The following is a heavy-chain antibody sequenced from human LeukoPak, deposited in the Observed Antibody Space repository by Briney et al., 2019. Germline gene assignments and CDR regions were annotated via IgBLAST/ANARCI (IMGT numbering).Heavy chain of an antibody. V-gene: IGHV4-39*01. Sequence: PSETLSLTCTVSGGSISSSSYYWGWIRQPPGKGLEWIGSIYYSGSTYYNPSLKSRVTISVDTSKNQFSLKLSSVTAADTAVYYCARWKSMIDAFDIWGQGTMVTVSS. CDR3: ARWKSMIDAFDI. CDR2: IYYSGST. J-gene: IGHJ3*02. D-gene: IGHD3-22*01. CDR1: GGSISSSSYY.